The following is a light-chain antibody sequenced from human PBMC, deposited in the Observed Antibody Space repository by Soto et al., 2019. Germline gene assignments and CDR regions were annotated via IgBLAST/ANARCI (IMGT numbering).Light chain of an antibody. CDR2: EGN. CDR3: CSSAPSRTVV. CDR1: SRAVGSYGL. V-gene: IGLV2-23*01. Sequence: QSVLTQPASVSGSPGQSITISCTGCSRAVGSYGLVSWYQCHPGKVPKLIIYEGNKRPSGVSNRFSGSEPGNTASLTISGLQAEDEADYYCCSSAPSRTVVFGTGTKVTVL. J-gene: IGLJ1*01.